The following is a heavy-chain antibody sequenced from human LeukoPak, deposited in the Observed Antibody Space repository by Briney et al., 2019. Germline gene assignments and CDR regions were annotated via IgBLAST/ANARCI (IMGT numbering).Heavy chain of an antibody. CDR2: ISSSSSYI. J-gene: IGHJ4*02. D-gene: IGHD3-3*01. CDR3: ARDYYDFWSGYYTGFDY. CDR1: GFTFSSYS. V-gene: IGHV3-21*01. Sequence: PGQSLRLSCAASGFTFSSYSMNWVRQAPGKGLEWVSSISSSSSYIYYADSVKGRFTISRDNAKNSLYLQMNSLRAEDTAVYYCARDYYDFWSGYYTGFDYWGQGTLVTVSS.